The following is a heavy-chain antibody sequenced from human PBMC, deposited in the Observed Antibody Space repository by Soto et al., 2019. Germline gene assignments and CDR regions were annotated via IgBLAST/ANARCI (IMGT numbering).Heavy chain of an antibody. CDR2: ISYDGSNK. V-gene: IGHV3-30-3*01. D-gene: IGHD3-22*01. CDR3: ARGQSDTMIVVVITDAFDI. Sequence: QAQLVESGGGVVQPGRSLRLSCAASGFTFSSYAMHWVRQAPGKGLEWVAVISYDGSNKYYADSVKGRFTISRDNSKNTLYLQMNSLRAEDTAVYYCARGQSDTMIVVVITDAFDIWGQGTMVTVSS. CDR1: GFTFSSYA. J-gene: IGHJ3*02.